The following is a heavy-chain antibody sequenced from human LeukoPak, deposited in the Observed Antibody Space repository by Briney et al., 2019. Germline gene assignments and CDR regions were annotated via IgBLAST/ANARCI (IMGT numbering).Heavy chain of an antibody. V-gene: IGHV1-18*01. Sequence: ASVKVSCKASGYTFTSYGISWVRQAPGQGLECMGWISAYNGNTNYAQKLQGRVTMTTDKSTSTAYMELRSLTSDDTAMYYCARETAARPWSLQFDYWGQGTLVTVSS. CDR1: GYTFTSYG. CDR2: ISAYNGNT. J-gene: IGHJ4*02. D-gene: IGHD6-6*01. CDR3: ARETAARPWSLQFDY.